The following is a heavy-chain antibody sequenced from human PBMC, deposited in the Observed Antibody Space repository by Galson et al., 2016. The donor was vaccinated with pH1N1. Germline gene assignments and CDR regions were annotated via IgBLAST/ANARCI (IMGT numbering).Heavy chain of an antibody. J-gene: IGHJ3*02. Sequence: SLRLSCAASGFTFSNFVMSWVRQAPGKGLEWVSTIRGSGGSTYYADSVKGRFTISRDNAKNSLYLQMNSLRAEDTAVYYCASAPRLGELELGDVFDIWGQGTMVTVSS. CDR1: GFTFSNFV. CDR2: IRGSGGST. CDR3: ASAPRLGELELGDVFDI. V-gene: IGHV3-23*01. D-gene: IGHD3-10*01.